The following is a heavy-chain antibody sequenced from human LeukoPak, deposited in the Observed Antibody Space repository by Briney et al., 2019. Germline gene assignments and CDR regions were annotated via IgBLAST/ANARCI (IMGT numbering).Heavy chain of an antibody. J-gene: IGHJ4*02. CDR1: GFTFSGYW. CDR3: ARDGSGRYYGY. V-gene: IGHV3-7*01. D-gene: IGHD1-26*01. CDR2: IKQDGSEK. Sequence: PGGSLRLSCAASGFTFSGYWMSWVRQAPGKGLEWVANIKQDGSEKNYVDSVKGRFTISRDNAKNSLYLQMNSLRAEDTAVYYCARDGSGRYYGYWGQGTLVTVSS.